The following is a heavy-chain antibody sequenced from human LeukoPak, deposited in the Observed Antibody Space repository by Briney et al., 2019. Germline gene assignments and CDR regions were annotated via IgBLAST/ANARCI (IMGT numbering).Heavy chain of an antibody. CDR2: IIPIFGTA. V-gene: IGHV1-69*05. D-gene: IGHD6-13*01. CDR3: VLAAAGLNWFDP. CDR1: GGTFSSYA. J-gene: IGHJ5*02. Sequence: SVKVSCKASGGTFSSYAISWVRQAPGQGLEWMGGIIPIFGTANYAQKFQGRVTMTRDTSISTAYMELSRLRSDDTAVYYCVLAAAGLNWFDPWGQGTLVTVSS.